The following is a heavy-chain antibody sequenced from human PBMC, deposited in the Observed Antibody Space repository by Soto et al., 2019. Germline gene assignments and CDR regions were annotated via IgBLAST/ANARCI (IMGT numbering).Heavy chain of an antibody. CDR2: IIPIFATG. V-gene: IGHV1-69*01. CDR3: ARGKSLGHGVGITFYDY. D-gene: IGHD3-16*01. Sequence: QVQLVQSGAEVKTPGSSVKVSCKASGGSFSSFAISWVRQALGQAPEWMGGIIPIFATGNYAQKFQGRVTISADGSTSTAYMELSSLTSDDTAIYYCARGKSLGHGVGITFYDYWGQGTLVTVSS. CDR1: GGSFSSFA. J-gene: IGHJ4*02.